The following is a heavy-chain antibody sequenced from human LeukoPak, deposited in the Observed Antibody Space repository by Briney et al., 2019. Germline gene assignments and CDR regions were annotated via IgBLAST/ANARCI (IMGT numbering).Heavy chain of an antibody. CDR1: GYNFTGYY. Sequence: ASVKVSCKASGYNFTGYYLHWVRQAPGQGLEWMGIINPSGGSTSYAQKFQGRVTMTRDTSTSTVYMELSSLRSEDTAVYYCAASSSRNNWFDPWGQGTLVTVSS. V-gene: IGHV1-46*01. D-gene: IGHD2-2*01. J-gene: IGHJ5*02. CDR2: INPSGGST. CDR3: AASSSRNNWFDP.